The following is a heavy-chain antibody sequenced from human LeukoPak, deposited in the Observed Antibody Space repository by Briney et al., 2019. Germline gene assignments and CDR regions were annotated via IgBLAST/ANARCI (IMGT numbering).Heavy chain of an antibody. D-gene: IGHD1-26*01. CDR2: ISAYNGNT. CDR1: GYTFTSYG. J-gene: IGHJ4*02. Sequence: GASVKVSCKASGYTFTSYGISWVRQAPGQGLEWMGWISAYNGNTNYAQKLQGRVTMTTDTSTSTAYMELRSLRSDDTAVYYCARDRDPSGSYYVDYWGQGTLVTVSS. CDR3: ARDRDPSGSYYVDY. V-gene: IGHV1-18*01.